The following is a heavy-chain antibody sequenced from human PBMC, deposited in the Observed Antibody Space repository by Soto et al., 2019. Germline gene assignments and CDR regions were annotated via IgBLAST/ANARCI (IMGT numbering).Heavy chain of an antibody. Sequence: QVQLQESSPGLVKPSETLSLTCTVSSGSIGAYYWSWIRQPPGKGLEWIGYIYYSGSTTYHPSLRGRITMSVDTSKNQFSLKLTSVTAADTAVYYCARDRYYGGADYWGQGTLVTVSS. J-gene: IGHJ4*02. D-gene: IGHD3-10*01. CDR2: IYYSGST. V-gene: IGHV4-59*01. CDR1: SGSIGAYY. CDR3: ARDRYYGGADY.